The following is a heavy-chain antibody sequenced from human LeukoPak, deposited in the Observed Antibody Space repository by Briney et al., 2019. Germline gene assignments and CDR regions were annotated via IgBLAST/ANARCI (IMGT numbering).Heavy chain of an antibody. J-gene: IGHJ4*02. Sequence: PSETLSLTCTVSGSSISSGGYYWSWIRQPPGKGLEWIGYIYHSGSTYYNPSLKSRVTISVDRSKNQFSLKLSSVTAADTAVYYCARALNRELDYWGQGTLVTVSS. CDR2: IYHSGST. V-gene: IGHV4-30-2*01. CDR1: GSSISSGGYY. CDR3: ARALNRELDY. D-gene: IGHD1-26*01.